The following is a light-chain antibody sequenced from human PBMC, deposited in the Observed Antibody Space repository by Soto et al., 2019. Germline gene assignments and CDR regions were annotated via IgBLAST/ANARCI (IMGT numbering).Light chain of an antibody. CDR2: LDSDGSH. J-gene: IGLJ2*01. V-gene: IGLV4-69*01. CDR1: SGHSSYA. Sequence: QPVLTQSPSASASLGASVKLTCTLSSGHSSYAIAWLQQQPEKGPRYLMKLDSDGSHTKGDAIPDRFSGSSSGAERYLTISSLQSEDEADYYCQTWGTGIHVVFGGGTKLTVL. CDR3: QTWGTGIHVV.